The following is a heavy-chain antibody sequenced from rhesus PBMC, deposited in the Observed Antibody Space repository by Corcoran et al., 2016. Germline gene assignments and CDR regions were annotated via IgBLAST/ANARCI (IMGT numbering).Heavy chain of an antibody. CDR3: AGHASDGSSTV. CDR1: GDSITSRFYY. V-gene: IGHV4-122*01. CDR2: ISGNSGST. Sequence: QVQLQESGPGLVKPSETLSLTCAVSGDSITSRFYYWCLIRQAPGKGLEWIGYISGNSGSTYYNPSLKSRFTISTDTSMSQFSLKVSSVTAADTAVYFCAGHASDGSSTVWGPGVLVTVSS. J-gene: IGHJ5-1*01. D-gene: IGHD4-29*01.